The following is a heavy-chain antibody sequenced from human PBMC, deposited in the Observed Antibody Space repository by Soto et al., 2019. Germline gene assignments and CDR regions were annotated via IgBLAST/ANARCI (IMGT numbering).Heavy chain of an antibody. D-gene: IGHD2-15*01. CDR1: GFTLSSYA. V-gene: IGHV3-23*01. J-gene: IGHJ2*01. Sequence: EVQLLESGGGLVQPGGSLRLSCAASGFTLSSYAMSWVRQAPGKGLEGVSVINNSGGNTYYADSVKCRFAISRDSSKNTLYLQMTRLRAEATAVYYCAKDSDYRARIFRYFDLWGRGTLVTVSS. CDR2: INNSGGNT. CDR3: AKDSDYRARIFRYFDL.